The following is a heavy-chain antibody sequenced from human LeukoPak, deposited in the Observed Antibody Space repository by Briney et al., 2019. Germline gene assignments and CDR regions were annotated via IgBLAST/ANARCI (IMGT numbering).Heavy chain of an antibody. CDR1: GGSISEHY. CDR3: ARYDVWGTYRAFDY. D-gene: IGHD3-16*02. J-gene: IGHJ4*02. V-gene: IGHV4-4*07. Sequence: SETLSLTCTVSGGSISEHYWSWIRQTAGKGLESIGRISSSGSTIYNPSLKSRVTMSVDPSKNQFSLRLTSVTAADTAVYYCARYDVWGTYRAFDYWGQGTLVTVSS. CDR2: ISSSGST.